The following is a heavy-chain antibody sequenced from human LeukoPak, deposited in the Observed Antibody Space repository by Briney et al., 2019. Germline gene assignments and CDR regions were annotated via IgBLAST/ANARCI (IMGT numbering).Heavy chain of an antibody. CDR2: ISSSSSYI. CDR3: ASRYYDSSGYYYNAFDI. J-gene: IGHJ3*02. D-gene: IGHD3-22*01. V-gene: IGHV3-21*01. Sequence: KPGGSLRLSCAASGFTFSAHGMNWVRQAPGKGLEWVSSISSSSSYIYYADSVKGRFTISRDNAKNSLYLQMNSLRAEDTAVYYCASRYYDSSGYYYNAFDIWGQGTMVTVSS. CDR1: GFTFSAHG.